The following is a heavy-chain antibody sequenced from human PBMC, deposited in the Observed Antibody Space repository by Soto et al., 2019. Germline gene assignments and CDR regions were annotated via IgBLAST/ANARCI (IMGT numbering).Heavy chain of an antibody. CDR1: GYTFTSYG. J-gene: IGHJ4*02. CDR3: ARDITPIRIAAASAFDY. V-gene: IGHV1-18*01. D-gene: IGHD6-13*01. Sequence: QVQLVQSGAEVKKPGASVKVSCKASGYTFTSYGISWVRQAPGQGLEWMGWISAYNGNTNYAQKLQGRVTMTTDTSXTXXYMELRSLRSDDTAVYYCARDITPIRIAAASAFDYWGQGTLVTVSS. CDR2: ISAYNGNT.